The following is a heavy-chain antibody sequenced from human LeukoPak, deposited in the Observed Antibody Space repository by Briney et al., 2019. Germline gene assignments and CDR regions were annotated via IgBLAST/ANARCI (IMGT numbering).Heavy chain of an antibody. CDR2: ISSSSSYI. D-gene: IGHD1-26*01. Sequence: PGGSLRLSCAASGFTFSSYNMNWVRQAPGKGLEWVSSISSSSSYIYYADSVKGRFTISKDNAKNSLYLQMNSLRAEDTAVYYCERVGGSYVYYYGMDVWGQGTTVTVSS. J-gene: IGHJ6*02. CDR3: ERVGGSYVYYYGMDV. CDR1: GFTFSSYN. V-gene: IGHV3-21*01.